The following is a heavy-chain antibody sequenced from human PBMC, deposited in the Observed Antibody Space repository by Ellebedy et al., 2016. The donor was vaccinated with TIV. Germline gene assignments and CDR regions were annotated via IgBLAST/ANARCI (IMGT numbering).Heavy chain of an antibody. CDR2: INHSGST. D-gene: IGHD3-22*01. Sequence: SETLSLXXAVYGGSFSGYYWSWIRQPPGKGLEWIGEINHSGSTNYNPSLKSRVTISVDTSKNQFSLKLSSVTAADTAVYYCARGGYYFDFDYWGQGTLVTVSS. J-gene: IGHJ4*02. CDR3: ARGGYYFDFDY. CDR1: GGSFSGYY. V-gene: IGHV4-34*01.